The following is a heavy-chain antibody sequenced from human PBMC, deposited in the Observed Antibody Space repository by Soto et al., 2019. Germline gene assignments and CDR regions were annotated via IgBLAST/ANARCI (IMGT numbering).Heavy chain of an antibody. CDR2: IYNDGTYA. CDR1: GVPFNMYW. J-gene: IGHJ4*02. Sequence: GGFLKLACAGSGVPFNMYWMHWVRQVPGKGPVWVARIYNDGTYADYADSVKGRFTISRDNSKNTLYLQMNSLSAEDTAVYYCAKRVAYSSSSAYFDYWAQGTLVTV. CDR3: AKRVAYSSSSAYFDY. V-gene: IGHV3-74*01. D-gene: IGHD6-6*01.